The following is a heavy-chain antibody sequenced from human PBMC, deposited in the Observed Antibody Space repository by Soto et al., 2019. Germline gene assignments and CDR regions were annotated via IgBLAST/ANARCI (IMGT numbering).Heavy chain of an antibody. CDR2: SFYRGST. J-gene: IGHJ4*02. Sequence: QLQLQESGPGLVKPSETLSLTCTVSGGSISSRSHYWGWIRQSPGKHLEWIGSSFYRGSTHYNPSLNTRVTITADTSKNQVSLKLYSVTAADTAVYSCATADGFGVVTPFFEYWGQGILVTVSS. V-gene: IGHV4-39*01. CDR1: GGSISSRSHY. CDR3: ATADGFGVVTPFFEY. D-gene: IGHD3-3*01.